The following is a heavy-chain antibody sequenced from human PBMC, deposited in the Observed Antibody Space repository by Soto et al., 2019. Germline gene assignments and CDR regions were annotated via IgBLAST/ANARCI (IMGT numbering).Heavy chain of an antibody. V-gene: IGHV5-51*01. Sequence: GESLKIACQGSGYSFGAYWIGWVRQMPGKVLVWMGIIFPCDSDTRYRPSFQGQVTISVDRSINTAYLQWSSLKASDTAMYFCARGGIVATPPGYWGQGTQVTVSS. CDR1: GYSFGAYW. CDR2: IFPCDSDT. D-gene: IGHD2-15*01. CDR3: ARGGIVATPPGY. J-gene: IGHJ4*02.